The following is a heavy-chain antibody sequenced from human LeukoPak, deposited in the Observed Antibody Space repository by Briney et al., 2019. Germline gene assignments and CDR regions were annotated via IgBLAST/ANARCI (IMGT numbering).Heavy chain of an antibody. CDR2: LNGDGTNI. V-gene: IGHV3-74*01. CDR1: GFTFSNYW. J-gene: IGHJ3*01. D-gene: IGHD2-8*01. Sequence: PGGPLRLSCVASGFTFSNYWVQWVRQVPGKGLVWVSRLNGDGTNIIYADSVKGRFTISRDNAENTLYLQMNSLRAEDTALYYCARSQSGVFDVWGQGTMVTVSS. CDR3: ARSQSGVFDV.